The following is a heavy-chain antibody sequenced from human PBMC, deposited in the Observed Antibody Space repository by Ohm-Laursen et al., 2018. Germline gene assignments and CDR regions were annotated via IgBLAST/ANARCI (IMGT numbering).Heavy chain of an antibody. Sequence: SLRLSCAASGFTFSSYEMNWVRQAPGTGLEWVALVTADGDHIEYADSVKGRFTISRDNSKNTLYLQMNSLRAEDTAIYYCASLIRTVTTTDYWGQGTLVTVST. V-gene: IGHV3-23*01. J-gene: IGHJ4*02. CDR2: VTADGDHI. CDR1: GFTFSSYE. D-gene: IGHD4-17*01. CDR3: ASLIRTVTTTDY.